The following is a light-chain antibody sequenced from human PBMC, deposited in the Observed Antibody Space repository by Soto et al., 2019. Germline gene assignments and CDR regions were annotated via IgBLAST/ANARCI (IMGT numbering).Light chain of an antibody. CDR1: HCIRND. Sequence: DIQMTQSPSSLSASVGDRVTMTCRASHCIRNDLGWYQQKPGKAPKRLIYAASSLQSGVPSRFSGSGSGTDFTFTISSLRPEDIATYYCQKSDHLPLFGPGTKVDIK. J-gene: IGKJ3*01. CDR2: AAS. V-gene: IGKV1-17*01. CDR3: QKSDHLPL.